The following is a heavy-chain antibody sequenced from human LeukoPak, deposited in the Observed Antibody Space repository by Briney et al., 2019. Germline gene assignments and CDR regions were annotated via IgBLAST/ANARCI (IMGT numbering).Heavy chain of an antibody. J-gene: IGHJ5*02. D-gene: IGHD6-19*01. V-gene: IGHV4-34*01. CDR2: INHSGST. CDR3: ARDRGRIAVAGTSGWFDP. Sequence: SETLSLACAVYGGSFSGYYWSWIRQPPGKGLEWIGEINHSGSTNYNPSLKSRVTISVDTSKNQFSLKLSSVTAADTAVYYCARDRGRIAVAGTSGWFDPWGQGTLVTVSS. CDR1: GGSFSGYY.